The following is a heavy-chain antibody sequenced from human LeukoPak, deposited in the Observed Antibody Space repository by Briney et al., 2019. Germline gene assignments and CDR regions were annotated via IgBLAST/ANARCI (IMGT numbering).Heavy chain of an antibody. J-gene: IGHJ4*02. D-gene: IGHD3-22*01. CDR3: ARALYYYDSSGYSYNCDY. CDR2: ITSSGSTI. V-gene: IGHV3-48*03. Sequence: GGSLRLSCAASGFTFSIYEMNWVRQAPGKGLEWVSYITSSGSTIYYADSVKGRFTISRDNAKNSLYLQMNSLRAEDTAVYYCARALYYYDSSGYSYNCDYWGQGTLVTVSS. CDR1: GFTFSIYE.